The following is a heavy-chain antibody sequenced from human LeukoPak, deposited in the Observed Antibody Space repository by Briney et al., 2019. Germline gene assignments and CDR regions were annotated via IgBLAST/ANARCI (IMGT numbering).Heavy chain of an antibody. Sequence: GGSLRLSCAASGFTFSSYSMNWVRQAPGKGLEWVSSISSSSSYIYYADSVKGRFTISRDNAKNSLYLQMNSLRAEDTAVYYCARVEGYCSSTSCRGGYFGYWGQGTLVTVSS. J-gene: IGHJ4*02. CDR1: GFTFSSYS. D-gene: IGHD2-2*01. CDR2: ISSSSSYI. CDR3: ARVEGYCSSTSCRGGYFGY. V-gene: IGHV3-21*01.